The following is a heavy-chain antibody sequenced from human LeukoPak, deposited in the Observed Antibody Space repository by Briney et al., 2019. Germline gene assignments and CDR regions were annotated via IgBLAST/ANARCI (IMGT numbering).Heavy chain of an antibody. CDR1: GFTFSSYA. V-gene: IGHV3-23*01. Sequence: GGSLRLSCAASGFTFSSYAMSWVRQAPGKGLEWVSAISGSGGSTYYADSVKGRFTISRDNSKNTLYLQMNSLRAEDTAVYYCAREVPPRGLLWLGELSTDYWGQGTLVTVSS. J-gene: IGHJ4*02. CDR3: AREVPPRGLLWLGELSTDY. CDR2: ISGSGGST. D-gene: IGHD3-10*01.